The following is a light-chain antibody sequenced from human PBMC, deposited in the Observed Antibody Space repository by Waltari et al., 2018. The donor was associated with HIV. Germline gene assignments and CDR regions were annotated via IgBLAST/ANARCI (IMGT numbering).Light chain of an antibody. CDR3: QQSYSTPHT. J-gene: IGKJ2*01. CDR2: AAS. CDR1: QGISRL. V-gene: IGKV1D-16*01. Sequence: FQMPLTPPSLAASVRDRVTISGRASQGISRLLAWYQQKPGKAPKSLIYAASSLQSGVPSRFSGSGSGTDFTLTISSLQPEDFATYYCQQSYSTPHTFGQGTKLEIK.